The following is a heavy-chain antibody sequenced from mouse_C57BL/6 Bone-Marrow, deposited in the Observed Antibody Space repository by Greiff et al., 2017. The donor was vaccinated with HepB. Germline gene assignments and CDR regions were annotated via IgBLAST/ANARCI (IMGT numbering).Heavy chain of an antibody. CDR1: GFSLTSYG. CDR2: IWSGGST. CDR3: ARTLYDSYAMDY. V-gene: IGHV2-2*01. Sequence: VQLQQSGPGLVQPSQSLSITCTVSGFSLTSYGVHWVRQSPGKGLEWLGVIWSGGSTDYNAAFISRLSISKDNSKSQVFFKMNSQQADDTAIYYCARTLYDSYAMDYWGQGTSVTVSS. D-gene: IGHD2-3*01. J-gene: IGHJ4*01.